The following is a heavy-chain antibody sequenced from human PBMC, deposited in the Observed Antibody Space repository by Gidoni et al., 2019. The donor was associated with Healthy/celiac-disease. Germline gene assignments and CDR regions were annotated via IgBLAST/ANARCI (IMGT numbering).Heavy chain of an antibody. Sequence: QVQLVQSGAEVKKPGASVKVSCKASGYAFTSYDINWVRQATGQGLEWMGWMNPNSGNTGYAQKFQGRVTMTRNTSISTAYMELSSLRSEDTAVYYCARRMVATYYYYGMDVWGQGTTVTVSS. D-gene: IGHD5-12*01. CDR1: GYAFTSYD. CDR3: ARRMVATYYYYGMDV. CDR2: MNPNSGNT. V-gene: IGHV1-8*01. J-gene: IGHJ6*02.